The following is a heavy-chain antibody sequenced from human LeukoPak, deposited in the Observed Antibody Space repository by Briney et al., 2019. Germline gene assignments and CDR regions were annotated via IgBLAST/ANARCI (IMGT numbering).Heavy chain of an antibody. Sequence: PGGSLKLSCAASGFTFSSHSMNWVRQAPGKGLEWVSSISSSSSYIYYADSVKGRFTISRDNAKNSLYLQMNSLRAKDTAVYYCARFSVEAFDIWGQGTMVTVSS. V-gene: IGHV3-21*01. J-gene: IGHJ3*02. CDR2: ISSSSSYI. CDR1: GFTFSSHS. CDR3: ARFSVEAFDI.